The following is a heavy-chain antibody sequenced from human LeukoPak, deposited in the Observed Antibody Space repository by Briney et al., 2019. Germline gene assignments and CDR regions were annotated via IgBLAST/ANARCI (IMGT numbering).Heavy chain of an antibody. CDR3: ARDKGYSSGKDI. Sequence: TGRSLRLSCAASGLTSSSYGMHWVRQAPGKGLEWVAVIWYDGSNKYYADSVKGRFTISRDNSKNTLYLQMNSLRAEDTAVYYCARDKGYSSGKDIWGQGTMVTVSS. J-gene: IGHJ3*02. D-gene: IGHD6-19*01. CDR1: GLTSSSYG. CDR2: IWYDGSNK. V-gene: IGHV3-33*01.